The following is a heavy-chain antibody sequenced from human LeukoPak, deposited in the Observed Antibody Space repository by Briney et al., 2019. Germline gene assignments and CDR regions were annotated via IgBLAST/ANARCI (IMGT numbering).Heavy chain of an antibody. V-gene: IGHV4-31*03. Sequence: SQTLSLTCTVSGGSISSGGYYWSWIRQHPGKRLEWIGYIYYSGSTYYNPSLKSRVTISVDTSKNQFSLKLSSVTAADTAVYYCARVGPSGYVDYWGQGTLVTVSS. J-gene: IGHJ4*02. D-gene: IGHD3-3*01. CDR2: IYYSGST. CDR3: ARVGPSGYVDY. CDR1: GGSISSGGYY.